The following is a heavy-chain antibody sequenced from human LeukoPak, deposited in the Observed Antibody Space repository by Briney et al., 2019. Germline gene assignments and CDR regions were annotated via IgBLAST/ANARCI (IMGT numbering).Heavy chain of an antibody. CDR2: ISSNGGST. Sequence: GGSLRLSCSASGFTFSSYAMHWVRQAPGKGLEYVSAISSNGGSTYYADSVKGRFTISRDNSKNTLYLQMSSLRAEDTAVYYCVTVWWFGELLGGVFDYWGQGTLVTVSS. CDR3: VTVWWFGELLGGVFDY. V-gene: IGHV3-64D*06. D-gene: IGHD3-10*01. J-gene: IGHJ4*02. CDR1: GFTFSSYA.